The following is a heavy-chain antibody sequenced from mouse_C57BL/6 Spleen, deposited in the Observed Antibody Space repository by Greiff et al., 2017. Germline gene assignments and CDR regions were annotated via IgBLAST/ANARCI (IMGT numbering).Heavy chain of an antibody. CDR1: GYTFTSYW. Sequence: QVQLQQPGAELVRPGSSVKLSCKASGYTFTSYWMDWVKQRPGQGLEWIGNIYPSDSETHYNQKFKDKATLTVDKSSSTAYMQLSSLTSEDSAVYYCGRSGYDALYYAMDYWGQGTSVTVSS. J-gene: IGHJ4*01. D-gene: IGHD2-2*01. CDR3: GRSGYDALYYAMDY. V-gene: IGHV1-61*01. CDR2: IYPSDSET.